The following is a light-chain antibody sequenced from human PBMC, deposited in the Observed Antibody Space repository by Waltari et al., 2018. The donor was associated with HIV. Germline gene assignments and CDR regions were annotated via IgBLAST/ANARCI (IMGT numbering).Light chain of an antibody. CDR3: CSYARSGIP. CDR2: EVS. V-gene: IGLV2-23*02. Sequence: QSALTQPASVSGYFGQSITISCTGTSSDVGSYNLVSWYQYHPGKAPKLIIYEVSKRPSGVSNRFSGSKSGNTASLTVSGLQAEDEAHYYCCSYARSGIPFGGGTKLTVL. J-gene: IGLJ2*01. CDR1: SSDVGSYNL.